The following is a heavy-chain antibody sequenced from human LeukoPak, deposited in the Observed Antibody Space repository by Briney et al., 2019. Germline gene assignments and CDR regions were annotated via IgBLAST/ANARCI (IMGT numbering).Heavy chain of an antibody. Sequence: SETLSLTCAVYGGSLSGFYWSWIRQPPGKGLEWIGEINHSGSTNYNPSLKGRVTISVDTSKNQFSLKLSSVTAADTAVYYCARDREGGYNYGYFDYWGQGTLVTVSS. J-gene: IGHJ4*02. V-gene: IGHV4-34*01. CDR1: GGSLSGFY. D-gene: IGHD5-18*01. CDR3: ARDREGGYNYGYFDY. CDR2: INHSGST.